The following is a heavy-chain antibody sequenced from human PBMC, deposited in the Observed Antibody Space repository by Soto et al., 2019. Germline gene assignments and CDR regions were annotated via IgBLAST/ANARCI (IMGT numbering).Heavy chain of an antibody. CDR3: ARHPVGLSYYYGMDV. V-gene: IGHV1-69*12. Sequence: QVQLVQSGAEVKKPGSSVKVSCKASGGTFSSYAISWVRQAPGQGLEWMGGIIPIFGTANYAQKFQGRVTITADESTSTAYMELRSMRSEDTAVYYCARHPVGLSYYYGMDVWGQGTTVTVSS. CDR2: IIPIFGTA. CDR1: GGTFSSYA. J-gene: IGHJ6*02.